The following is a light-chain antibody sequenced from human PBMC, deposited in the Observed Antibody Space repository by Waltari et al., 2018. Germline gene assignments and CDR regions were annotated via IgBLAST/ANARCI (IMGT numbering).Light chain of an antibody. V-gene: IGLV2-23*02. CDR3: CSYAGSIPVV. CDR1: SSDVGHYNL. J-gene: IGLJ3*02. Sequence: QSALTQPASVSGSPGQSITISCTGTSSDVGHYNLVSWYQQHPGKAPKLMIYEVNKRSSGVSNRFSGFRSGNTASLTISGLQAEDEADYYCCSYAGSIPVVFGGGTKLTVL. CDR2: EVN.